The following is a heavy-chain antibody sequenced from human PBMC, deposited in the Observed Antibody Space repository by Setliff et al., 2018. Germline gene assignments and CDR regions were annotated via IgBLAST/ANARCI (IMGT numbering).Heavy chain of an antibody. CDR3: ARTCSGSGCYAGLES. J-gene: IGHJ5*02. Sequence: PGGSLRLSCIASGFTFSSYSMNWVRQAPGKGPQWVSAISGDSLYIYYTDSVKGRFTISRDNSKNTLYLQMHNLRAEDTAVYYCARTCSGSGCYAGLESWGQGTPVTVSS. V-gene: IGHV3-21*01. D-gene: IGHD2-15*01. CDR2: ISGDSLYI. CDR1: GFTFSSYS.